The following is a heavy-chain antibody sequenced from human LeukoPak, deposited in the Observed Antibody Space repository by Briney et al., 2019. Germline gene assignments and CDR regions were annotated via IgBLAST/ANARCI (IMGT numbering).Heavy chain of an antibody. CDR2: IKEDGSEK. J-gene: IGHJ4*02. V-gene: IGHV3-7*01. Sequence: GGSLRLSCAASGFTFSSYEMNWVRQAPGKGLEWVANIKEDGSEKKYVDSVKGRFTISRDNAKNSLYLQMNSLRAEDTAVYYCARDRLTGSYRYFDQWGQGTLVTVSS. CDR3: ARDRLTGSYRYFDQ. D-gene: IGHD3-9*01. CDR1: GFTFSSYE.